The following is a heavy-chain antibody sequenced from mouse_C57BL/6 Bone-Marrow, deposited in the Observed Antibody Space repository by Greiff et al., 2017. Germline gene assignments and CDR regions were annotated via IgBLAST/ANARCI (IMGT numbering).Heavy chain of an antibody. CDR3: ARWCRYAMDY. CDR1: GYTFSSYW. D-gene: IGHD1-1*02. J-gene: IGHJ4*01. Sequence: QVQLKESGAELMKPGASVKISCKATGYTFSSYWIEWVKQGPGPGLEWIGEILPGSGSTKYNEKFKGKATFTADTSSNTAYMQLSSRTSEDSAVYYYARWCRYAMDYWGQGTSVTVSS. CDR2: ILPGSGST. V-gene: IGHV1-9*01.